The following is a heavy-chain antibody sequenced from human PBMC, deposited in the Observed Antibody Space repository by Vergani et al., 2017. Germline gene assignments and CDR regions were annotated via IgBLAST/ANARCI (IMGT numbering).Heavy chain of an antibody. D-gene: IGHD6-13*01. Sequence: VQLVESGGGLVQPGRSLRLSCTASGFTFGDYAMSWFRQDPGKGLEWVSVIYSGGSTYYADSVKGRFTISRHNSKNTLYLQMNSLRAEDTAVYYCARFQQLATFDYWGQGTLVTVSS. CDR2: IYSGGST. J-gene: IGHJ4*02. CDR1: GFTFGDYA. CDR3: ARFQQLATFDY. V-gene: IGHV3-53*04.